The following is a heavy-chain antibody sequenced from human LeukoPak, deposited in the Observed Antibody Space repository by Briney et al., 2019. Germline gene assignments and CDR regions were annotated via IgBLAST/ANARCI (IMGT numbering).Heavy chain of an antibody. D-gene: IGHD1-1*01. J-gene: IGHJ5*02. Sequence: PSETLSLTCAVYGGSFSGYYWGWIRQPPGKGLEWIGEINHSGSTNYNPSLKSRVTISVDTSKNQFSLKLSSVTAADTAVYYCARLQPNWFDPWGQGTLVTVSS. CDR2: INHSGST. V-gene: IGHV4-34*01. CDR1: GGSFSGYY. CDR3: ARLQPNWFDP.